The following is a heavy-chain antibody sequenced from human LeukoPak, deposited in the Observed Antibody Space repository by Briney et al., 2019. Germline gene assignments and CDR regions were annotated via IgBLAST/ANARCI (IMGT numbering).Heavy chain of an antibody. Sequence: QPGGSLRLSCAASRFTSSNYWMNWVRQAPGKGPVWVSRINSDGTTPTYAESVKGRFTISRDNAKNTLYLQMNSLRVEDTAVYYCTLGYCRGGSCYQSDYWGQGTLVTVSS. J-gene: IGHJ4*02. V-gene: IGHV3-74*01. CDR2: INSDGTTP. D-gene: IGHD2-15*01. CDR1: RFTSSNYW. CDR3: TLGYCRGGSCYQSDY.